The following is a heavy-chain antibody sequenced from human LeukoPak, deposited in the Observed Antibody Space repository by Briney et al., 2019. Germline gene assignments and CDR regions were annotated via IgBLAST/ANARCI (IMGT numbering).Heavy chain of an antibody. D-gene: IGHD5-18*01. CDR2: IKKDGSEK. Sequence: GGSLRLSCAASGFTFSSYWMSWVRQAPGKGLEWVANIKKDGSEKYSVDSVKGRFTISRDNAKTSLYLQMNSLRAEDTAVYYCARHLSGITGYTYGRGIDYWGQGTLVTVSS. CDR1: GFTFSSYW. V-gene: IGHV3-7*01. CDR3: ARHLSGITGYTYGRGIDY. J-gene: IGHJ4*02.